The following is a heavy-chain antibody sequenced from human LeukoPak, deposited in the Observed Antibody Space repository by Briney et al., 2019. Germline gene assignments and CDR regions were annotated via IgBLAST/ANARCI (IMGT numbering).Heavy chain of an antibody. J-gene: IGHJ5*02. D-gene: IGHD2-15*01. V-gene: IGHV4-59*01. CDR3: ARDAAVDPNWFDP. CDR2: IFYTGTT. CDR1: GGSMTNFY. Sequence: ASETLSLTCTVSGGSMTNFYWSWIRQTPEKGLEWMGYIFYTGTTNYNPSLKARVTISVDTSKNQFSLKLSSVTAADTAIYYCARDAAVDPNWFDPWGQGTLVTVSS.